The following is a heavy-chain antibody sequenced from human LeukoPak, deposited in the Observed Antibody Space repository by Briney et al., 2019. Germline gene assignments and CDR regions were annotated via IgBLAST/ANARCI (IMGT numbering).Heavy chain of an antibody. V-gene: IGHV3-11*04. D-gene: IGHD1-14*01. Sequence: GGSLRLSCAASGFTFDDYGMSWVRQAPGKGLEWVSYISSSGNTIYYADSVKGRFTISRDNAKNSLYLQMSSLRAEDTAVYYCASRWAPRDWEPDAFDIWGQGTMVTVSS. CDR2: ISSSGNTI. J-gene: IGHJ3*02. CDR3: ASRWAPRDWEPDAFDI. CDR1: GFTFDDYG.